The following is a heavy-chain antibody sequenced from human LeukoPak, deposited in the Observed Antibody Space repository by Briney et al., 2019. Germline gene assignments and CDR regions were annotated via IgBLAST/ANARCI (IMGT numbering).Heavy chain of an antibody. Sequence: GDSVKVSCKASGYTFTGYYMHWVRQAPGQGLEWMGWINPNSGGTNSAQKFQGRVTMTRDTSISTAYMELSRLTSDDTAVYYCARHPYSGSYHFDYWGQGTLVTVSS. CDR2: INPNSGGT. J-gene: IGHJ4*02. CDR1: GYTFTGYY. V-gene: IGHV1-2*02. D-gene: IGHD1-26*01. CDR3: ARHPYSGSYHFDY.